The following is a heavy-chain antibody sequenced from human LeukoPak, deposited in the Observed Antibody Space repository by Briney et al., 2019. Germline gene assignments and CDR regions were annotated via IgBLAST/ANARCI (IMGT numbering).Heavy chain of an antibody. CDR2: ISSSSSTI. CDR3: ARRGTVAVYYYYGMDV. Sequence: QPGGSLRLSCAASGFTISSYSMNWVRQAPGKGLEWVSYISSSSSTIYYADSVKGRFTISRDNAKNSLYLQMNSLRAEDTAVYYCARRGTVAVYYYYGMDVWGQGTTVTVAS. CDR1: GFTISSYS. D-gene: IGHD6-19*01. V-gene: IGHV3-48*04. J-gene: IGHJ6*02.